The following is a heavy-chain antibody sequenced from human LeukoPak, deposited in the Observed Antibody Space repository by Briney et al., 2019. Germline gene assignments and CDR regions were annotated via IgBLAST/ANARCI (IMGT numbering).Heavy chain of an antibody. V-gene: IGHV3-73*01. CDR2: IRSKANSYAT. J-gene: IGHJ5*02. CDR3: TRGVVPAATWFDP. Sequence: GGSLRLSCAASGITFSGSAMHWVRQASGKGLEWVGRIRSKANSYATAYAASVKGRFTISRDDSKNTAYLQMNSLKTEDTAVYYCTRGVVPAATWFDPWGQGTLVTVSS. CDR1: GITFSGSA. D-gene: IGHD2-2*01.